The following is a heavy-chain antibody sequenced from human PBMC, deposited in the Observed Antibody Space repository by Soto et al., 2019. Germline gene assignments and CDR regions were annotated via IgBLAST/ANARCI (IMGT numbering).Heavy chain of an antibody. V-gene: IGHV3-15*01. Sequence: EVQLVESGGGLVKPGGSLRLSCAASGFTFSNAWMSWVRQAPGKGLEWVGRIKSKTDGGTTDYAAPVKGRFTISRDDSKNTLYLQMNSLKTEDTAVYYCTTDREGYEPDAFDIWGQGTMVTVSS. D-gene: IGHD5-12*01. CDR2: IKSKTDGGTT. J-gene: IGHJ3*02. CDR1: GFTFSNAW. CDR3: TTDREGYEPDAFDI.